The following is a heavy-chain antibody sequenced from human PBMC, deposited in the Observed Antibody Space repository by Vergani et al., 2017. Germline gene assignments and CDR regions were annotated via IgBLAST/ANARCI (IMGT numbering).Heavy chain of an antibody. J-gene: IGHJ6*03. CDR2: VNHSGSI. D-gene: IGHD2-2*01. CDR1: GGSFTKYY. V-gene: IGHV4-34*01. CDR3: ARVSRFSDQRHYYHYHYMDV. Sequence: QVQLQQWGAGLLKPSETLSLKCAVYGGSFTKYYWSWIRQPPGKGLEWIGEVNHSGSINYSPSLKSGVTISIDTSQQQFSLTLSSVTAADTAVYYCARVSRFSDQRHYYHYHYMDVWGDGTTVTVS.